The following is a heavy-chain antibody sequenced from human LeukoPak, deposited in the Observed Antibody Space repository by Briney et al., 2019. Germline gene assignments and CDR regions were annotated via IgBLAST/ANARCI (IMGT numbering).Heavy chain of an antibody. CDR1: GYTFTNYG. CDR3: ARGDIVVVPAAKGAKKYYYYMDV. CDR2: ISGYNGYT. J-gene: IGHJ6*03. D-gene: IGHD2-2*01. V-gene: IGHV1-18*01. Sequence: AASVKVSCKASGYTFTNYGISWVRQAPGQGLEWMGWISGYNGYTNYAQKLQGRVTMTTDTSTSTAYMEVRSLRSDDTAVYYCARGDIVVVPAAKGAKKYYYYMDVWGKGTTVTISS.